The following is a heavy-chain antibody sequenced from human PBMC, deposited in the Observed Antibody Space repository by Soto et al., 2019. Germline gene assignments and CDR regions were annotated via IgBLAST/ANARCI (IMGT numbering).Heavy chain of an antibody. D-gene: IGHD2-15*01. Sequence: ASVKVSCKASGYTFTSYGISWVRQAPGQGLEWIGWISTYNGNTNYAQKLQGRVTMTTDKSTSTAYKKLRSLRSDDTAVYYCARVLEPDGYCSGGSCYPVGNWGQGTLVTVSS. J-gene: IGHJ4*02. CDR3: ARVLEPDGYCSGGSCYPVGN. CDR2: ISTYNGNT. CDR1: GYTFTSYG. V-gene: IGHV1-18*01.